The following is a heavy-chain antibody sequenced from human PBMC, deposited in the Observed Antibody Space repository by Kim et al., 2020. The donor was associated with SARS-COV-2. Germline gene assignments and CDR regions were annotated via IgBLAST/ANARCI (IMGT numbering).Heavy chain of an antibody. D-gene: IGHD3-3*02. Sequence: TRYSPSFQGQVTISADKSISTAYLQWSSLKASDTAMYYCARGTGPAFSDYWGQGTLVTVSS. J-gene: IGHJ4*02. CDR2: T. CDR3: ARGTGPAFSDY. V-gene: IGHV5-51*01.